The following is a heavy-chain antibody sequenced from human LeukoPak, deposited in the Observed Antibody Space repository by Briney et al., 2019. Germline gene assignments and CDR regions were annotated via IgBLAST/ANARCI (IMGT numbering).Heavy chain of an antibody. CDR2: ISGSGGST. J-gene: IGHJ3*02. Sequence: GGSLRLSCAASGLTFSSYAMSWVRQAPGKGLEWVSAISGSGGSTYYADSVKGRFTISRDNSKNTLYLQMNSLRAEDTAVYYCAKDPDREGGYGLGTLDIWGQGTMVTVSS. CDR3: AKDPDREGGYGLGTLDI. V-gene: IGHV3-23*01. CDR1: GLTFSSYA. D-gene: IGHD3-22*01.